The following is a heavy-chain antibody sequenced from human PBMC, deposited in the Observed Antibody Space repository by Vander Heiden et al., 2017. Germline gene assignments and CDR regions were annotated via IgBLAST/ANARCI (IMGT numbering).Heavy chain of an antibody. Sequence: EVQLLASGGGLVQPGGSLRLSCAAFGVTFSTYAMSWVRQAPGKGLEWVSAISGSGGSTDYADSVKGRFTISRDNYKNTLYMKMNSLRAEDTAVYYWAKGTGLIDYWGQGNLVTVSS. CDR1: GVTFSTYA. CDR2: ISGSGGST. D-gene: IGHD5-12*01. V-gene: IGHV3-23*01. J-gene: IGHJ4*02. CDR3: AKGTGLIDY.